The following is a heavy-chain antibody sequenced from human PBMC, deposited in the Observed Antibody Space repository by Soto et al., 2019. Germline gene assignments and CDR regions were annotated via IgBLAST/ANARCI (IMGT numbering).Heavy chain of an antibody. CDR2: IHPNTGGT. CDR1: GYPYTNSY. CDR3: ASDFRTRGWFRQAGNFAMDV. D-gene: IGHD6-19*01. V-gene: IGHV1-2*02. Sequence: QVQLVQSGAEVRKPGASVKVSCKASGYPYTNSYMHWVRQAPGQGLEWMGWIHPNTGGTNYAQKFPVRVTMTRDTSVSAVYMELNRLTSDDTAIYFCASDFRTRGWFRQAGNFAMDVWGQGTTVTVS. J-gene: IGHJ6*02.